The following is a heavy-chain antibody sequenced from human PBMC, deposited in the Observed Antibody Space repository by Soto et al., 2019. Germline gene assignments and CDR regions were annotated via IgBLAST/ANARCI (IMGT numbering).Heavy chain of an antibody. D-gene: IGHD6-13*01. CDR3: AKDISLRGWVYLVVEY. CDR2: IYSRPNYI. Sequence: EVQLLQSGGGPVRSGGSLRLSCVASGFTLNNYRMTWVRQGPGKGLEWVASIYSRPNYIHYTESVKGRFIISRDNAKNSVYLQMNSLRVEDAAVYYCAKDISLRGWVYLVVEYWGQGTLVTVSP. CDR1: GFTLNNYR. J-gene: IGHJ4*02. V-gene: IGHV3-21*04.